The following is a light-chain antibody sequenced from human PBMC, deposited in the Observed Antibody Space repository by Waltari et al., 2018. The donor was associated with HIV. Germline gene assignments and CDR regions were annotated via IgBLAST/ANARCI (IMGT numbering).Light chain of an antibody. Sequence: DVVTSQYPDSLSLSLGGRATINCKTSQKVVYRTMKRYYQYIAWYQHKPGQAPKLLIYCASDRETGVPDRFRASGSGTDFSLTISSLQSEDVAVYYCHQYYIRPYTFGPGTRVDI. CDR3: HQYYIRPYT. CDR1: QKVVYRTMKRYY. V-gene: IGKV4-1*01. J-gene: IGKJ3*01. CDR2: CAS.